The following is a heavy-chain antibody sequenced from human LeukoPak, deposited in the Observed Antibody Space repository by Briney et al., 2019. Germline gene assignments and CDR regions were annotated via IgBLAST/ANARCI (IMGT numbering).Heavy chain of an antibody. CDR2: MNPNSGNT. J-gene: IGHJ1*01. CDR3: ARGPYSSSWDAEYFQH. CDR1: GYTFTSYD. D-gene: IGHD6-13*01. Sequence: GASVKVSCKASGYTFTSYDINWVRQATGQGLEWMGWMNPNSGNTGYAQKFQGRVTMTRNTSISTAYMELSSLRSEDTAVYYCARGPYSSSWDAEYFQHWGQGALVTVSS. V-gene: IGHV1-8*01.